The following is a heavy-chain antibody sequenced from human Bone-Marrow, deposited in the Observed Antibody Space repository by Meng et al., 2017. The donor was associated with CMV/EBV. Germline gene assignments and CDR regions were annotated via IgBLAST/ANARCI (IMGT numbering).Heavy chain of an antibody. V-gene: IGHV7-4-1*01. J-gene: IGHJ4*02. CDR2: INTNTGNP. Sequence: YTFPRYAINWVRPAPGQGLEWMGWINTNTGNPTYAQGFTGRFVFSLDTSVSTAYLQICSLKAEDTAVYYCAREQRNCGGDYYSIFDYWGQGTLVTVSS. D-gene: IGHD2-21*01. CDR1: YTFPRYA. CDR3: AREQRNCGGDYYSIFDY.